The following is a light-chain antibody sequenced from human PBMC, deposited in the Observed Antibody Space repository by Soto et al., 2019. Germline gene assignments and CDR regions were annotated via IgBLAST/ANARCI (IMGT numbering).Light chain of an antibody. Sequence: DIQMTQSPSTLSATAVDRVTITCRASQSVSGWLAWYQQKPGEAPKLLIYDASALPRGVPSRFSGSGSGTKFTLTIASLQPDDFATYYCQQYETFSGTFGPGTKVDI. CDR3: QQYETFSGT. CDR2: DAS. V-gene: IGKV1-5*01. CDR1: QSVSGW. J-gene: IGKJ1*01.